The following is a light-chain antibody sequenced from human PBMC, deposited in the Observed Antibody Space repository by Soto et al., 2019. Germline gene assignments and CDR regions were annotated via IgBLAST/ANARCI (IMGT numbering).Light chain of an antibody. J-gene: IGKJ2*01. CDR3: HQYGSSLLT. CDR2: DVS. Sequence: EVVLTQSPGTLSLSPGEGATLSCRASQSVSSSLLAWFQQKPGQAPRLLIHDVSSRATGIPDRFSGSGSGTDFTLSISRLEPEDFAVYYYHQYGSSLLTFGHGTNLEIK. V-gene: IGKV3-20*01. CDR1: QSVSSSL.